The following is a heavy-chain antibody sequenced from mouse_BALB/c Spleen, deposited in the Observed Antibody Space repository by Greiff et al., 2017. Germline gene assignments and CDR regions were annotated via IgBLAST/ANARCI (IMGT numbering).Heavy chain of an antibody. CDR2: INPSSGYT. Sequence: VQGVESGAELARPGASVKMSCKASGYTFTSYTMHWVKQRPGQGLEWIGYINPSSGYTNYNQKFKDKATLTADKSSSTAYMQLSSLTSEDSAVYYCARRDSFDYWGQGTTLTVSS. CDR3: ARRDSFDY. CDR1: GYTFTSYT. J-gene: IGHJ2*01. V-gene: IGHV1-4*01.